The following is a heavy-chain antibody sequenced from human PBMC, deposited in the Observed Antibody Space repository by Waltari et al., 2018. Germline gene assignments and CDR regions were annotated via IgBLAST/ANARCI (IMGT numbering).Heavy chain of an antibody. CDR3: ATRYGSSSMDY. D-gene: IGHD6-6*01. Sequence: EVQLVESGGGVVQTGGSLRLSCAASGFTFRIYEMNWVRQAPGKGLEWIASISSRLNTIYYADSVKGRFTISRDNAKNSLHLQMNSLRAEDTAVYYCATRYGSSSMDYWGQGTLVTVSS. J-gene: IGHJ4*02. CDR1: GFTFRIYE. V-gene: IGHV3-48*03. CDR2: ISSRLNTI.